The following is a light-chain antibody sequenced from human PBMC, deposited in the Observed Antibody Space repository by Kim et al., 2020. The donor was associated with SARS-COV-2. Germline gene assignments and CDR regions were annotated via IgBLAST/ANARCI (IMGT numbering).Light chain of an antibody. CDR2: GGS. CDR1: SCDVGSYNL. CDR3: CSYAGSSNWV. J-gene: IGLJ3*02. V-gene: IGLV2-23*01. Sequence: QSALTQPASVSGSPGQSITISCTGTSCDVGSYNLVSWYQQHPGKAPKLMIYGGSKRPSGVSNRFSGSKSGNTASLTISGLQAEDEADYYCCSYAGSSNWVFGGGTKLTVL.